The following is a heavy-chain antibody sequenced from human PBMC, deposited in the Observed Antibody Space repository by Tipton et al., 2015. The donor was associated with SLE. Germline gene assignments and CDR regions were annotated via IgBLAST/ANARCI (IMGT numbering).Heavy chain of an antibody. D-gene: IGHD6-13*01. CDR3: ARGPGSPRPFDY. Sequence: TLSLTCAVYGGSFSGYYWSWIRQPPGKGLEWIGEINHSGSTNYNLSLKSRVTISVDTSKNQFSLKLSSVTAADTAVYYCARGPGSPRPFDYWGQGTLVTVPS. CDR2: INHSGST. CDR1: GGSFSGYY. J-gene: IGHJ4*02. V-gene: IGHV4-34*01.